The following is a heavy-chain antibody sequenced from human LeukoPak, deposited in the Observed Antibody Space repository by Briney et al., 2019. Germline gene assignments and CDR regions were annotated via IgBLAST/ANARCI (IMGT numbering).Heavy chain of an antibody. CDR3: ARETAAGTYFDY. D-gene: IGHD6-13*01. V-gene: IGHV3-30-3*01. CDR2: ISYDGSNK. Sequence: GGSLRLSCAASGFTFSSYAMHWVRQAPGKGLEWVAVISYDGSNKYYADSVKGRFTISRDNSKNTPYLQMNSLRAEDTAVYYCARETAAGTYFDYWGQGTLVTVSS. CDR1: GFTFSSYA. J-gene: IGHJ4*02.